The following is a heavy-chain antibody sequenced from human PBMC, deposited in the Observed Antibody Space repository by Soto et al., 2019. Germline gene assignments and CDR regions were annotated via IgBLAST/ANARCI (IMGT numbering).Heavy chain of an antibody. V-gene: IGHV4-30-2*01. Sequence: PSETLSLTCAVSGGSISRGGYSWSWIRQPPGKGLEWIGYIYHSGSTYYNPSLRSRVTISVDTSKNQFSLKLSSVTAADTAVYYCAREDIVATIAYWGQGTLVTVSS. J-gene: IGHJ4*02. D-gene: IGHD5-12*01. CDR2: IYHSGST. CDR1: GGSISRGGYS. CDR3: AREDIVATIAY.